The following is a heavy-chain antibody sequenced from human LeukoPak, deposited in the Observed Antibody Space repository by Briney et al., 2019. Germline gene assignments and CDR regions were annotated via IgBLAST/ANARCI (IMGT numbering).Heavy chain of an antibody. V-gene: IGHV4-38-2*02. D-gene: IGHD2-21*01. CDR1: GYSISSGYY. Sequence: SETLSLTCTVSGYSISSGYYWGWIRQPPGKGLEWIGSIYHSGSTYYNPSLKSRVTISVDTSKNQFSLKLSSVTAADTAVYYCARIPKFYGGYYFDYWGQGTLVTVSS. CDR2: IYHSGST. J-gene: IGHJ4*02. CDR3: ARIPKFYGGYYFDY.